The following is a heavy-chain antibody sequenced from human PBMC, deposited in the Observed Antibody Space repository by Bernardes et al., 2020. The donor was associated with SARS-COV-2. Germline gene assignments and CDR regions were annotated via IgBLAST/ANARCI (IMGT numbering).Heavy chain of an antibody. CDR3: ATPGPSSVVPAAMAHYYGMDV. J-gene: IGHJ6*02. CDR1: GYTLTELS. Sequence: ASVKASCKVSGYTLTELSMHWVRQSPGKGLEWMGGFDPEDGETIYAQKFQGRVTMTEDTSTDTAYMELSSLRSEDTAVYYCATPGPSSVVPAAMAHYYGMDVWGQGTTVTVSS. CDR2: FDPEDGET. D-gene: IGHD2-2*01. V-gene: IGHV1-24*01.